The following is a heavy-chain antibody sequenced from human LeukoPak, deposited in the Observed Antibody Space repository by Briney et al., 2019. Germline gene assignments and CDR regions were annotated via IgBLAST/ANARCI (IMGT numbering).Heavy chain of an antibody. V-gene: IGHV4-59*12. CDR3: AREPYYYDSSGYGKYYYYYYMDV. Sequence: SETLSLTCTVSGGSISNYYWSWIRQPPGKGLEWIGYIYYSGSTNYNPSLKSRVTISVDTSKNQFSLKLSSVTAADTAVYYCAREPYYYDSSGYGKYYYYYYMDVWGKGTAVTVSS. D-gene: IGHD3-22*01. CDR2: IYYSGST. CDR1: GGSISNYY. J-gene: IGHJ6*03.